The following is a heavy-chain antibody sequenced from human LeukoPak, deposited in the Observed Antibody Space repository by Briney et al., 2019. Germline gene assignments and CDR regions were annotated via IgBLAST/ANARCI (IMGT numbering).Heavy chain of an antibody. V-gene: IGHV1-3*01. D-gene: IGHD4-23*01. CDR3: ARGPLRWETTYYFDY. Sequence: ASVKVPCKASGYTFTSYAMHWVRQAPGQRLEWMGWINAGNGNTKYSQKFQGRVTITRDTSASTAYMELSSLRSEDTAVYYCARGPLRWETTYYFDYWGQGTLVTVSS. CDR1: GYTFTSYA. CDR2: INAGNGNT. J-gene: IGHJ4*02.